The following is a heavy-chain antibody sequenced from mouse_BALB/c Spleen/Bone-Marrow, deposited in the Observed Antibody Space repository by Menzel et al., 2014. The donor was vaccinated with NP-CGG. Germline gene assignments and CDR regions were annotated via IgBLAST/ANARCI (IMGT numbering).Heavy chain of an antibody. CDR3: VTSTYFDV. J-gene: IGHJ1*01. Sequence: EVMLVESGGGLVQPKGSLKLSCAASGFAFXTYAMNWVRQAPGKGLEWVARIRSKSNNYPTYYADSVKDRFTISRDDSQSMLYLQMNNLETEDTAMYYCVTSTYFDVWGAGTTVTVSS. D-gene: IGHD6-1*01. CDR2: IRSKSNNYPT. CDR1: GFAFXTYA. V-gene: IGHV10-1*02.